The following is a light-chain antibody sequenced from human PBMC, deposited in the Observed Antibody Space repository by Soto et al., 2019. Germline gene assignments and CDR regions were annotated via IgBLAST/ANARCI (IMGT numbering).Light chain of an antibody. CDR1: SSDVGNFNL. Sequence: QSALTQPASVSGSPGQSITISCTGTSSDVGNFNLVSWYQHHPGKAPKLMIYEVTKRPSGVSNRFSGSTSGNTASRTISGRQADDEADYCCYSYAGSRTFVVIGGGTKLTVL. CDR2: EVT. J-gene: IGLJ2*01. V-gene: IGLV2-23*02. CDR3: YSYAGSRTFVV.